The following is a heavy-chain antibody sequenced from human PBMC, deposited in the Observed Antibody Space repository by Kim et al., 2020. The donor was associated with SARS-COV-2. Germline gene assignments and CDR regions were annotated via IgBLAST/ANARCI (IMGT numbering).Heavy chain of an antibody. CDR1: GGSISRNW. CDR3: ARCPDDDTSFWLDP. V-gene: IGHV4-4*02. Sequence: SETLSLTCAVSGGSISRNWWNWVRQPPGKGLEWIGEIHFGGSTNYNPSLKSRVSISVDQSKKQFSLRLTSVTAADTAVYYCARCPDDDTSFWLDPWGQGTLVTVSS. D-gene: IGHD3-3*01. J-gene: IGHJ5*02. CDR2: IHFGGST.